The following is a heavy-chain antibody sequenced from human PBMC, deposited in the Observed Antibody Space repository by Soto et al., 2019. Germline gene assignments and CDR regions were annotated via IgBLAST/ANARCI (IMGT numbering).Heavy chain of an antibody. D-gene: IGHD3-22*01. CDR3: AGGDFYYQSSGYYGGFAY. J-gene: IGHJ4*02. CDR2: TIPIFGTA. CDR1: GGTFSSYA. V-gene: IGHV1-69*12. Sequence: QVQLVQSGAEVKKPGSSVKVSCKASGGTFSSYAISWVRQAPGQGLEWMGGTIPIFGTANYAQKFQGRVTITADESTSTAYMEVSSLRSEDPAVYYCAGGDFYYQSSGYYGGFAYWGKGTLVTVSS.